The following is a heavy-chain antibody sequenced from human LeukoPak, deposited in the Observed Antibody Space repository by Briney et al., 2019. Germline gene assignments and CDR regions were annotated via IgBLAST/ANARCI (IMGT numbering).Heavy chain of an antibody. CDR3: ARGSSSWYFSGGY. D-gene: IGHD6-13*01. CDR2: INPNSGGT. V-gene: IGHV1-2*02. J-gene: IGHJ4*02. Sequence: ASVKVSCKASGYTFTGYYMHWVRQAPGQGLEWMGWINPNSGGTNYAQKFQGRVTMARDTSISTAYMELSRLRSYDTAVYYCARGSSSWYFSGGYWGQGTLVTVSS. CDR1: GYTFTGYY.